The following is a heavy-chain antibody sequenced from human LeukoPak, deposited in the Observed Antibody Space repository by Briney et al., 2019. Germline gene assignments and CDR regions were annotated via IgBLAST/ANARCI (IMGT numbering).Heavy chain of an antibody. CDR2: MNPNSGNT. D-gene: IGHD2-2*01. V-gene: IGHV1-8*03. CDR3: ARDLPCSSTSCRRDWGFDP. J-gene: IGHJ5*02. CDR1: GYTFTSYD. Sequence: ASVKVSCKASGYTFTSYDINWVRQATGQGLEWMGWMNPNSGNTGYAQKFQGRVTITRNTFISTAYMELSSLRSEDTAVYYCARDLPCSSTSCRRDWGFDPWGQGTLVTVSS.